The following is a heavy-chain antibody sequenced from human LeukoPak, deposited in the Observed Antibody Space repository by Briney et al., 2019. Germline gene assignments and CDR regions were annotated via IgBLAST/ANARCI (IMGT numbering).Heavy chain of an antibody. CDR3: ARGDSGGMDY. V-gene: IGHV3-21*01. Sequence: PGGSLRLSCAASGFTFSNYNMNWVRRAPGKGLEWVSSLSSSSSYIYYADSVKGRFTISRDNANNSLYLQMNSLRAEDTTVYYCARGDSGGMDYWGQGTLVAVSS. D-gene: IGHD1-1*01. J-gene: IGHJ4*02. CDR1: GFTFSNYN. CDR2: LSSSSSYI.